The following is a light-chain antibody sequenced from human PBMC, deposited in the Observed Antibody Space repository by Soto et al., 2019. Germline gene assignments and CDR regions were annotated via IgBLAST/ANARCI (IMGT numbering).Light chain of an antibody. CDR2: SAS. Sequence: EIVMTQSPVTLSVSPGERATLSCSASQSVVTNVAWYQQKHGQTPRLLIYSASKRAAGIPDRFSGSGSGTEFTLTISSLQSEDFAVYYCQQYGHWPARTFGGWTKVEIK. CDR1: QSVVTN. J-gene: IGKJ4*01. V-gene: IGKV3-15*01. CDR3: QQYGHWPART.